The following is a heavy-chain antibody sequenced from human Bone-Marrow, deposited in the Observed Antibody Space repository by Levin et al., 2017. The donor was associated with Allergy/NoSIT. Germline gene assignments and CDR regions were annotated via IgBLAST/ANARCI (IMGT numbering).Heavy chain of an antibody. CDR2: LNPNSGNS. CDR3: VSDVAVVGSKAMDV. J-gene: IGHJ6*01. V-gene: IGHV1-8*01. Sequence: ASVKVSCKASGYTFTSYDINWVRQAPGQGPEWMAWLNPNSGNSNSAPDFRGRVSLTRDTSINTAYMELSSLRSEDTAVYYCVSDVAVVGSKAMDVWGQGTTVTVSS. D-gene: IGHD6-13*01. CDR1: GYTFTSYD.